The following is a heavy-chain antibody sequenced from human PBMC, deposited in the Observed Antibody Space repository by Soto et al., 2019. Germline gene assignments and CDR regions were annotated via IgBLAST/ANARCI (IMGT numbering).Heavy chain of an antibody. V-gene: IGHV3-23*01. CDR2: ISGSGGST. CDR3: ETGRGLYYYYGMDV. D-gene: IGHD3-10*01. Sequence: GGSLRLSCAASGFTFSTYAMSWVRQAPGKGLEWVSAISGSGGSTYYADSVKGRFTISRDNSKNTLYLQMNSLRAEDTAVYYCETGRGLYYYYGMDVWGQGTTVTVSS. J-gene: IGHJ6*02. CDR1: GFTFSTYA.